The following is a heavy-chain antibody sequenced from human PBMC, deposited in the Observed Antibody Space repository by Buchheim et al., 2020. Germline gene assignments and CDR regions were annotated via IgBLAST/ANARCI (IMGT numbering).Heavy chain of an antibody. CDR2: ISYDGSNK. D-gene: IGHD3-3*01. CDR3: AKAYYDFWSGYYIDY. CDR1: GFTFSSYG. Sequence: QVQLVESGGGVVQPGRSLRLSCAASGFTFSSYGMHWVRQAPGKGLEWVAVISYDGSNKYYADSVKGRFTISRDNSKNTLNLQMNSLRAEDTAVYYCAKAYYDFWSGYYIDYWGQGTL. J-gene: IGHJ4*02. V-gene: IGHV3-30*18.